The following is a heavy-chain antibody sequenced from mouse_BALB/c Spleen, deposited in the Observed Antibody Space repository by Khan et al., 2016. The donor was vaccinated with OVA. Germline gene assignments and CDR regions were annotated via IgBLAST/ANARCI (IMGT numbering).Heavy chain of an antibody. CDR1: GFTFSNYG. CDR3: ASHLTGSFAY. J-gene: IGHJ3*01. V-gene: IGHV5-6*01. CDR2: IKSDGTYT. D-gene: IGHD4-1*01. Sequence: EVELVESGGDLVKPGGSLKLSCAASGFTFSNYGMSWVRQIPDKRLEWVANIKSDGTYTYYTDSVKGRFTISRNNAKNTLYLEMSSLKSEDTAMYYCASHLTGSFAYWGQGTLVTVSA.